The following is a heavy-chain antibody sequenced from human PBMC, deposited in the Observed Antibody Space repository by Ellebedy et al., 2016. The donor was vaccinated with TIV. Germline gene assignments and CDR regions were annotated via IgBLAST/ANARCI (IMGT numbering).Heavy chain of an antibody. J-gene: IGHJ4*02. CDR3: AREVYSSTRYDC. CDR1: GFTVSSNY. D-gene: IGHD2-2*01. Sequence: GESLKISCTASGFTVSSNYMNWVRQAPGKGLEWVSVFYSGGNTYYADSVKGRFTISRDNSKNTVYLQMNSLRAEDTAVYYCAREVYSSTRYDCWGQGTLVTVSS. CDR2: FYSGGNT. V-gene: IGHV3-53*01.